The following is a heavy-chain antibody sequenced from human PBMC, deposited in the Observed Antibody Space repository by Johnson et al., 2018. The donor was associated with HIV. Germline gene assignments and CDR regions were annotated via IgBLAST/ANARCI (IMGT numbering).Heavy chain of an antibody. CDR3: ARYERNDVAFDI. Sequence: VQLVESGGGLVQPGGSLRLSCAASGFTFSTYWMNWVRQAPGTGLEWVANIKQDGSEKYYVDSVKGRFTISRDSTKNSLYLQMNSLRAEDTAVYYCARYERNDVAFDIWGQGTMVTVSS. V-gene: IGHV3-7*05. CDR1: GFTFSTYW. D-gene: IGHD1-1*01. J-gene: IGHJ3*02. CDR2: IKQDGSEK.